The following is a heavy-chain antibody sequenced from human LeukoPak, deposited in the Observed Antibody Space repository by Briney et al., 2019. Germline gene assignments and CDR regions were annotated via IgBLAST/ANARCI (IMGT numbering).Heavy chain of an antibody. V-gene: IGHV4-34*01. CDR2: INHSGST. CDR1: GGSFSGYY. J-gene: IGHJ4*02. D-gene: IGHD3-10*01. CDR3: ARDFSSEFDY. Sequence: SETLSHTCAVYGGSFSGYYWSWIRQPPGKGLEWIGEINHSGSTNYNPSLKSRVTISVDTSKNQFSLRLSSVTAADTAVYYCARDFSSEFDYWGQGTLVTVSS.